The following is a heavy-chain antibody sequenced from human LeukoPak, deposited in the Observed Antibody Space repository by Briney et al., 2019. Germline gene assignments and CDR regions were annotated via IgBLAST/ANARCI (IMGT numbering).Heavy chain of an antibody. Sequence: PSETLSLTCAVSGGSISSSNWWTWVRQPPGKGLEWIGEIYHSGSTSYNPSLKSRVTISVDKSKNHFSLKLSSVTAADTAVYYCARDETGDDFDHWGQGTLVTVSS. CDR2: IYHSGST. D-gene: IGHD7-27*01. CDR3: ARDETGDDFDH. V-gene: IGHV4-4*02. J-gene: IGHJ4*02. CDR1: GGSISSSNW.